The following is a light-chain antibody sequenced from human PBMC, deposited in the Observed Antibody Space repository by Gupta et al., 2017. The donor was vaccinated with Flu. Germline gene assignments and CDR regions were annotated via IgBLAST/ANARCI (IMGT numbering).Light chain of an antibody. J-gene: IGKJ4*01. CDR2: GVS. V-gene: IGKV3-20*01. CDR3: HQYRSSP. CDR1: HSSSY. Sequence: EIVLTQSPGTLSLSPGDRATLSCRASHSSSYLDWYQQRPGQAPRLLIHGVSTRAPGIPDRFSGSGSGTDFTLTISRLEPEDFAVYYCHQYRSSPFGGGTXVEI.